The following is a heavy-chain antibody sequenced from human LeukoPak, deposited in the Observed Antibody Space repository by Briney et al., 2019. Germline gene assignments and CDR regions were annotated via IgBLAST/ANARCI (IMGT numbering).Heavy chain of an antibody. Sequence: PGGSLRLSCAASGFTFDDYAMHWVRQAPGKGLEWVSGISWNSGSIGYADSVKGRFTISRDNAKNSLYLQMNSLRAEDMALYYCAKAAGRTSWEIIDYWGQGTLVTVSS. D-gene: IGHD2-2*01. CDR1: GFTFDDYA. V-gene: IGHV3-9*03. J-gene: IGHJ4*02. CDR3: AKAAGRTSWEIIDY. CDR2: ISWNSGSI.